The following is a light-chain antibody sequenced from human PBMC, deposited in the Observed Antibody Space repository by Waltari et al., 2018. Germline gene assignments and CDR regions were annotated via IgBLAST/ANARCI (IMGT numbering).Light chain of an antibody. CDR3: SSYAGSNGVL. J-gene: IGLJ2*01. CDR1: SSDIGAYDY. V-gene: IGLV2-8*01. CDR2: EVI. Sequence: QSALTQPPSASGSPGQSVTISCTGTSSDIGAYDYAPWYQQPPANAPKLMIYEVIKRPSGVPPRCSGSKSGNTASLTVSELQAEDEADYYCSSYAGSNGVLFGGGTKVTVL.